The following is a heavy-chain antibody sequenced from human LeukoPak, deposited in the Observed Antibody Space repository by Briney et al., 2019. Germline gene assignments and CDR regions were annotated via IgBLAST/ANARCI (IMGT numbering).Heavy chain of an antibody. V-gene: IGHV3-48*01. CDR2: ISSSSSAI. CDR3: AKAKANWNYDSFDY. D-gene: IGHD1-7*01. Sequence: GGSLRLSCAASGFTFSTYSMSWVRQAPGKGLEWLSYISSSSSAIYYADSVKGRFTISRDNSKNTLYLQMNSLRAEDTAIYYCAKAKANWNYDSFDYWGQGTLVTVSS. J-gene: IGHJ4*02. CDR1: GFTFSTYS.